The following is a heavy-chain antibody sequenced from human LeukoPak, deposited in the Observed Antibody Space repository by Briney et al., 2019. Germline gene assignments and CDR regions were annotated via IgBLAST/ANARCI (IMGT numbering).Heavy chain of an antibody. CDR3: ARGQGTVTTH. V-gene: IGHV4-59*11. J-gene: IGHJ4*02. CDR1: GGSISSHY. D-gene: IGHD4-17*01. Sequence: PSETLSLTCTVSGGSISSHYWSWIRQPPGKGLEWIGYIYYSGTTNYNPSLKSRVTISVDTSKNQFSLKLSSVTAADTAVYYCARGQGTVTTHWGQGTLVTVSS. CDR2: IYYSGTT.